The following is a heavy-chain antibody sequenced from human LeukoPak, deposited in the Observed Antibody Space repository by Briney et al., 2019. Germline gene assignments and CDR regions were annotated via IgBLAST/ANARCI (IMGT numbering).Heavy chain of an antibody. J-gene: IGHJ4*02. V-gene: IGHV4-59*01. CDR2: IYYSGST. D-gene: IGHD1-26*01. CDR3: ARTKYSGSYYSFDY. Sequence: SETLSLTCTVSGGSISSYYWSWIRQPPGKGLEWIGYIYYSGSTNYNPSLKSRVTISVDTFKNQFSLKLSSVTAADTAVYYCARTKYSGSYYSFDYWGQGTLVTVSS. CDR1: GGSISSYY.